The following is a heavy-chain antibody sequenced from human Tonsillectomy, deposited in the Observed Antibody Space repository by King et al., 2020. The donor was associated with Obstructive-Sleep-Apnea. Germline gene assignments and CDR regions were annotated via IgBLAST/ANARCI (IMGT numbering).Heavy chain of an antibody. D-gene: IGHD3-22*01. CDR3: ARLNNYDSSSYEP. Sequence: LQLQESGPGLVKPSETLSLICTVSGGSVSSSSYYWGWIRQPPGKGLEWIGSIYYSGSTYYNPSLKSRVTISVDTSKNQFSLKLSSVTAADTAVYYCARLNNYDSSSYEPWGLGTLVTVPS. CDR2: IYYSGST. J-gene: IGHJ5*02. CDR1: GGSVSSSSYY. V-gene: IGHV4-39*07.